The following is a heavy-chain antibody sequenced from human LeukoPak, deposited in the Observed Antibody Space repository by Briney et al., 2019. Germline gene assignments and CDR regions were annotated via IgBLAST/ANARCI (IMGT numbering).Heavy chain of an antibody. CDR2: ISYDGSNK. CDR1: GFIFGSYW. D-gene: IGHD2-15*01. Sequence: PGGSLRLSCAGSGFIFGSYWMSWVRQAPGKGLEWVAVISYDGSNKYYADSVKGRFTISRDNSKNTLYLQMNSLRAEDTAVYYCAKLPHCSGGSCYENFDYWGRGTLVTVSS. J-gene: IGHJ4*02. V-gene: IGHV3-30*18. CDR3: AKLPHCSGGSCYENFDY.